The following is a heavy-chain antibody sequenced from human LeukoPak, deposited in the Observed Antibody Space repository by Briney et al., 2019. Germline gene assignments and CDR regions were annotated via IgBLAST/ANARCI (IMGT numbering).Heavy chain of an antibody. CDR1: GFTFSSYG. V-gene: IGHV3-30*18. CDR3: AKSLVVTENDYYYYGMDV. Sequence: GGSLRLSCAASGFTFSSYGMHWVRQAPGKGLEWVAVISYDGSNKYYADSVKGRFTISRDNSKNTLYLQMNSLRAEDAAVYYCAKSLVVTENDYYYYGMDVWGQGTTVTVSS. D-gene: IGHD3-22*01. CDR2: ISYDGSNK. J-gene: IGHJ6*02.